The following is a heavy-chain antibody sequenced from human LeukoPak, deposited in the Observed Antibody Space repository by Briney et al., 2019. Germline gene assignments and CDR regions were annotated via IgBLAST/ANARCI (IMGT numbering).Heavy chain of an antibody. J-gene: IGHJ4*02. Sequence: SLRLSCAASGFSFDDYAMHWVRQAPGKGLEWVSGISWNSGSIGYAGSVKGRFTISRDNAKNSLYLQMNSLRAEDTALYYCAKGEKKWLARQPNYWGQGTLVTVSS. V-gene: IGHV3-9*01. CDR2: ISWNSGSI. CDR1: GFSFDDYA. D-gene: IGHD6-19*01. CDR3: AKGEKKWLARQPNY.